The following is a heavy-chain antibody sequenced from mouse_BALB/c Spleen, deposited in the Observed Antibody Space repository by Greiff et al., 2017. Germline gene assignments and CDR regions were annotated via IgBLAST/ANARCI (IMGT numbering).Heavy chain of an antibody. J-gene: IGHJ4*01. V-gene: IGHV14-4*02. CDR1: GFNIKDYY. CDR3: KIHYYGYVGAMDY. Sequence: VQLQQSGAELVRSGASVKLSCTASGFNIKDYYMHWVKQRPEQGLEWIGWIDPENGDTEYAPKFQGKATMTADTSSNTAYLQLSSLTSEDTAVYYCKIHYYGYVGAMDYWGQGTSVTVSS. D-gene: IGHD1-2*01. CDR2: IDPENGDT.